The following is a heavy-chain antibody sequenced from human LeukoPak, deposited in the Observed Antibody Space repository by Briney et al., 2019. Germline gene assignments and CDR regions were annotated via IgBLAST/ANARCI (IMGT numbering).Heavy chain of an antibody. Sequence: GGCLRLSCTASGFTFGDYAMSWFRQAPGKGLEWVDFIRSKVYGGTTEYAASVKGRFTISRDDSKSIAYLQMNSLKTEDTAVYYCTRDASQGAGYGDAVDFDYWGQGHLVTVSS. J-gene: IGHJ4*02. CDR1: GFTFGDYA. D-gene: IGHD4-17*01. CDR2: IRSKVYGGTT. V-gene: IGHV3-49*03. CDR3: TRDASQGAGYGDAVDFDY.